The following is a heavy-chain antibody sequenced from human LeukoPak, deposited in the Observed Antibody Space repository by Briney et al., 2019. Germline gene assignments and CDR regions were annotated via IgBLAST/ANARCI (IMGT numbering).Heavy chain of an antibody. J-gene: IGHJ6*03. D-gene: IGHD3-10*01. CDR3: ASLLQYYYGSGSNYYMDV. CDR2: IYYTGSS. Sequence: PSETLSLTCTVSGGSISSSSYYWGWIRQPPGKGLEWIGNIYYTGSSYYNPSLKSRVTISVDTSKNQFSLKLSSVTAADTAVYYCASLLQYYYGSGSNYYMDVWGKGTTVTISS. V-gene: IGHV4-39*07. CDR1: GGSISSSSYY.